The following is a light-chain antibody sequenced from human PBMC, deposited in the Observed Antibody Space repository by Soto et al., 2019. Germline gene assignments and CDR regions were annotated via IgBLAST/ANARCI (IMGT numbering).Light chain of an antibody. CDR1: SSNIGSNT. J-gene: IGLJ2*01. Sequence: QSVLTQPPSASGTPGQRVTISCSGSSSNIGSNTVNWYQHCPGTAPKLLIYSNNQRPSGVPDRFSGSKSGTAASLAISGLQSEDEADYYCAAWDDSLNGPLFGGGTKLTVL. CDR3: AAWDDSLNGPL. V-gene: IGLV1-44*01. CDR2: SNN.